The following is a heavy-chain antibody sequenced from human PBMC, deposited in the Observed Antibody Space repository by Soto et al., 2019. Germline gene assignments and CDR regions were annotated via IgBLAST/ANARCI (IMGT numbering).Heavy chain of an antibody. CDR2: IIPIFGTA. D-gene: IGHD2-15*01. V-gene: IGHV1-69*06. Sequence: QVQLVQSGAEVKKPGSSVKVSCKASGGTFSSYAISWVRQAPGQGLEWMGGIIPIFGTANYAQKFQGRVTITADKSTSTAYMELSSRRSEDTAVYYCARDAGYCSGGSCYPDYYGMDVWGQGTTVTVSS. CDR3: ARDAGYCSGGSCYPDYYGMDV. J-gene: IGHJ6*02. CDR1: GGTFSSYA.